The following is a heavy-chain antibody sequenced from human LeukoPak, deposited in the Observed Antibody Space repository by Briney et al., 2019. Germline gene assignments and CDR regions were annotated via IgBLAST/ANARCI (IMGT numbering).Heavy chain of an antibody. CDR3: ARDQENYDSSGYLDY. CDR1: GFTLSNSW. D-gene: IGHD3-22*01. CDR2: TNGDGNDI. V-gene: IGHV3-74*01. J-gene: IGHJ4*02. Sequence: GGSLRLSCAVSGFTLSNSWMHWVRQAPGKGLVWVARTNGDGNDISYADSVKGRFTISRDSAENTLYLQMNSLRAEDTAVYYCARDQENYDSSGYLDYWGQGTLVTVSS.